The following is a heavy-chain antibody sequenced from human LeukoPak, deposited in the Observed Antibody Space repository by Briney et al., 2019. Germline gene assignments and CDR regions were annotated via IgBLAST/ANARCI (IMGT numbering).Heavy chain of an antibody. Sequence: GESLKISCKGSGYSFTSYWIGWVRQMPGKGLEWMGIIYPGDSDTRYSPSFQGQVTISADKSISTAYLQWSSLKASDTAMYYCAREMGPLAPTQVDAFDIWGQGTMVTVSS. V-gene: IGHV5-51*01. CDR1: GYSFTSYW. CDR3: AREMGPLAPTQVDAFDI. J-gene: IGHJ3*02. D-gene: IGHD2-8*01. CDR2: IYPGDSDT.